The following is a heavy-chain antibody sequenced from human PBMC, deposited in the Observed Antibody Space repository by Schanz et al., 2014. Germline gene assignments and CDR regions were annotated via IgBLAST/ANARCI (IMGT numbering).Heavy chain of an antibody. Sequence: QVQLVQSGSELKKPGASVKVSCKASGYTFTNYAINWVRQAPGQGLEWMGWINTNTGNPTYAQAFTGRFLFSLDTSVNTAYLQISSLEADDTAVYYCARRGIRGVFSSFDYWGLGTLVTFFS. CDR3: ARRGIRGVFSSFDY. J-gene: IGHJ4*02. V-gene: IGHV7-4-1*02. CDR2: INTNTGNP. CDR1: GYTFTNYA. D-gene: IGHD3-10*01.